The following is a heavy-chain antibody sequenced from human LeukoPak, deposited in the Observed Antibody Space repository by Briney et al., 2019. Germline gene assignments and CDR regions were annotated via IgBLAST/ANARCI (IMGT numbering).Heavy chain of an antibody. D-gene: IGHD4-17*01. V-gene: IGHV5-51*01. CDR2: IYPGDSDT. Sequence: GESLKISCKGSGYRFTSYWIGWVRQMPGKGLEWMGIIYPGDSDTRYSPSFQGQVTISADKSISTAYLQWSSLKASDTAMYYCARRGMTTVTSFDYWGQGTLVTVSS. J-gene: IGHJ4*02. CDR3: ARRGMTTVTSFDY. CDR1: GYRFTSYW.